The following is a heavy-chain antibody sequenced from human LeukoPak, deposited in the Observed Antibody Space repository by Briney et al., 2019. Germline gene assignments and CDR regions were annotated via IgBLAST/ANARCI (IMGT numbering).Heavy chain of an antibody. Sequence: GGSLRLSCAASEFSVGSNYMTWVRQAPGKGLEWVSLIYSGGSTYYADSVKGRFTISRDNSKNTLYLQMNSLRAEDTAVYYCARDLGYYDSSGYSLWGQGTMVTVSS. D-gene: IGHD3-22*01. CDR3: ARDLGYYDSSGYSL. CDR2: IYSGGST. CDR1: EFSVGSNY. V-gene: IGHV3-66*01. J-gene: IGHJ3*01.